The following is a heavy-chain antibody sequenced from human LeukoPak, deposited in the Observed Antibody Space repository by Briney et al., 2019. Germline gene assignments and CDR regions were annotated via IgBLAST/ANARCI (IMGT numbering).Heavy chain of an antibody. Sequence: ASVKVSCKASGYTFTGYYMHWVRQATGQGLGWMGWINPNSGGTNYAQKFQGRVTMNRDTSISTAYMELSRLRSDDTAVYYCARDSESGLSFDYWGQGTLVTVSS. D-gene: IGHD1-26*01. CDR3: ARDSESGLSFDY. CDR2: INPNSGGT. CDR1: GYTFTGYY. J-gene: IGHJ4*02. V-gene: IGHV1-2*02.